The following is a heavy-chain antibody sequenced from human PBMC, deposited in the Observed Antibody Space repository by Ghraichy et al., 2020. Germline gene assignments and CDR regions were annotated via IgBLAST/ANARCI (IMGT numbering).Heavy chain of an antibody. D-gene: IGHD3-3*01. CDR1: GGSFSGYY. J-gene: IGHJ6*02. CDR2: INHSGST. CDR3: ARPRAGLRFWPPGYGMDV. Sequence: SETLSLTCAVYGGSFSGYYWSWIRQPPGKGLEWIGEINHSGSTNYNPSLKSRVTISVDTSKNQFSLKLSSVTAADTAVYYCARPRAGLRFWPPGYGMDVWGQGTTVTVSS. V-gene: IGHV4-34*01.